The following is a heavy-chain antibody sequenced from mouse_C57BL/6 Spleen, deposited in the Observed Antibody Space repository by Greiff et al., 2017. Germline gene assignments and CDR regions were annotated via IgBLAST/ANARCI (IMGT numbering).Heavy chain of an antibody. CDR1: GFTFTDYY. Sequence: EVMLVESGGGLVQPGGSLSLSCAASGFTFTDYYMSWVRQPPGKALEWLGFIRNKANGYTTEYSASVKGRFTISRDNSQSILYLQMNALRAEDSATYSCARSHDGYYQYYFDYWGQGTTLTVSS. D-gene: IGHD2-3*01. V-gene: IGHV7-3*01. CDR2: IRNKANGYTT. CDR3: ARSHDGYYQYYFDY. J-gene: IGHJ2*01.